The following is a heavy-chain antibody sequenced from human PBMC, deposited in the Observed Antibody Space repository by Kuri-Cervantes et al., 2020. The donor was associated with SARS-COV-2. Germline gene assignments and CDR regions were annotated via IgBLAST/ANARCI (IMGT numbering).Heavy chain of an antibody. D-gene: IGHD1-14*01. V-gene: IGHV3-7*01. CDR3: ARKKTDMDV. J-gene: IGHJ6*03. CDR1: GFTFSSYW. CDR2: IKQDGSEK. Sequence: GGFLRPSCAASGFTFSSYWMSWVRQAPGKGLEWVANIKQDGSEKYYVASVKGRFAISRDNAKNSLYLQMNSLRAEDTAVYYCARKKTDMDVWGKGTTVTVSS.